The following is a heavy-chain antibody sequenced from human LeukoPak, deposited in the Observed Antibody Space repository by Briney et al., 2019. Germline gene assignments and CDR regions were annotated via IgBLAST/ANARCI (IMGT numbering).Heavy chain of an antibody. CDR1: GGSISSYY. V-gene: IGHV4-4*09. J-gene: IGHJ4*02. CDR2: IYTSGST. Sequence: SETLSLTCTVSGGSISSYYWSWTRQPPGKGLEWIGYIYTSGSTNYNPSLKSRDTISVHTSKPQFSLKLSSVTAADTAVYYCARCNPYFDYWGQGTLVTVSS. D-gene: IGHD1-14*01. CDR3: ARCNPYFDY.